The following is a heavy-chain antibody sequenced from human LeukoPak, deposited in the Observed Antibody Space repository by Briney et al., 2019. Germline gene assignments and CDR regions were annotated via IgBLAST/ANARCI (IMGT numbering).Heavy chain of an antibody. Sequence: SETLSLTCTVSGGSIRSYYWSWIRQPPGKGLEWIGYMYYSGSTNYNPSLKSRVTITVDTSKNQFSLKLSSVTAADTAVYYCARIRLSKGYSGYDWVYYYYYMDVWGKGTTVTVSS. J-gene: IGHJ6*03. V-gene: IGHV4-59*01. CDR1: GGSIRSYY. CDR2: MYYSGST. CDR3: ARIRLSKGYSGYDWVYYYYYMDV. D-gene: IGHD5-12*01.